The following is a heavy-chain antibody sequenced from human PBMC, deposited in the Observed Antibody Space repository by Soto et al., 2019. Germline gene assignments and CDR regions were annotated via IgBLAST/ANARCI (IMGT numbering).Heavy chain of an antibody. D-gene: IGHD3-3*01. Sequence: QVQLVQSGAEVKKPGASVKVSCKASGYTFTSYYMHWVRQAPGQGLEWMGIINPSGGSTSYAQKFQGRVTMTGDTSTSTVYMELSSLRSEDTAVYYCARGSTIFGVVTALSGMDVWGQGTTVTVSS. CDR3: ARGSTIFGVVTALSGMDV. J-gene: IGHJ6*02. CDR1: GYTFTSYY. CDR2: INPSGGST. V-gene: IGHV1-46*01.